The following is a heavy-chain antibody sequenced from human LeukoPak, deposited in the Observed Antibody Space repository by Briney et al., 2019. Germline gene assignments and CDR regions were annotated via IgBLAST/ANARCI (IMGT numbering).Heavy chain of an antibody. CDR3: ARDTHYYGSAYSKDAFDI. CDR1: GYTFTNFG. CDR2: ISGYNGNT. Sequence: GASVKVSCKASGYTFTNFGISWVRQAPGQGLEWMGWISGYNGNTNYVQKLQGRVTMTTDTSTTTAYMELRSLRSDDTAVYYCARDTHYYGSAYSKDAFDIWGQGTMVTVSS. J-gene: IGHJ3*02. V-gene: IGHV1-18*01. D-gene: IGHD3-10*01.